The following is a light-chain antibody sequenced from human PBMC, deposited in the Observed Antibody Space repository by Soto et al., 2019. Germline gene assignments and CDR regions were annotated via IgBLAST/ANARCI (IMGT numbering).Light chain of an antibody. V-gene: IGKV1-8*01. CDR2: KAS. J-gene: IGKJ4*01. CDR3: QQYDNYPLT. Sequence: AIRMTQSPSSFSASTGYRVTITCRASQGISSYLAWYQQKPGKAPKLLIYKASTLRSGVPSRFSGSGSGTDFTLTISSLQPKDVATYYCQQYDNYPLTFGGGTKVDIK. CDR1: QGISSY.